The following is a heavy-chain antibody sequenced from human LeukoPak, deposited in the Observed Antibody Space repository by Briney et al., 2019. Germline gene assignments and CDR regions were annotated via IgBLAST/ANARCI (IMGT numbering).Heavy chain of an antibody. J-gene: IGHJ4*02. Sequence: GSLRLSCEGSGFTFSNYWMSWVRQAPGKGLEWVANIKTDGSEKYYVDSVKGRFTISRDNAKNSLYLQMNSLRAEDTAVYYCAMARDGYRGYYYFDYWGQGTLVTVSS. D-gene: IGHD5-24*01. CDR3: AMARDGYRGYYYFDY. CDR2: IKTDGSEK. V-gene: IGHV3-7*01. CDR1: GFTFSNYW.